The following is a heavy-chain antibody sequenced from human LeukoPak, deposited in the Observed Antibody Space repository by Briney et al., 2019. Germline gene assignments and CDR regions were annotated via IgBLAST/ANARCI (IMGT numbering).Heavy chain of an antibody. CDR3: ARDGPLWSGELLYYFDY. CDR1: GYTFTSYG. J-gene: IGHJ4*02. Sequence: ASVKVSCKASGYTFTSYGISWVRQAPGQGLEWMGWISAYNGNTNYAQKLQGRVTMTTDTSTSTAYMELRSLRSDDTAVYYCARDGPLWSGELLYYFDYWGQGTLVTVSS. V-gene: IGHV1-18*04. CDR2: ISAYNGNT. D-gene: IGHD3-10*01.